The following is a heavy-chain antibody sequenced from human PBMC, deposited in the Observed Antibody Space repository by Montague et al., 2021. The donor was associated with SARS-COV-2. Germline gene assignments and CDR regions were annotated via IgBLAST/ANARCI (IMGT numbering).Heavy chain of an antibody. Sequence: SETLSLTCAVYGGSFSGYYWSWIRQPPGKGLEWIGEIHHSGSTNYNPSLKSRVTISVDTSKNQFSLKLSSVTAADTAVYYCAREVGRGYRGCVGEYWGQGTPVTVSS. V-gene: IGHV4-34*01. CDR1: GGSFSGYY. CDR2: IHHSGST. J-gene: IGHJ4*02. D-gene: IGHD5-12*01. CDR3: AREVGRGYRGCVGEY.